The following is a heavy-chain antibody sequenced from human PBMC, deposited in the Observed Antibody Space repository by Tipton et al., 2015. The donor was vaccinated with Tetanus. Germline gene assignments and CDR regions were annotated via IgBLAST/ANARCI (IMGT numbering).Heavy chain of an antibody. CDR1: GGSVRSGDYY. J-gene: IGHJ4*02. D-gene: IGHD2/OR15-2a*01. CDR2: IDNGGRT. Sequence: TLSLTCTVSGGSVRSGDYYWTWIRQPPGKGLEWVGYIDNGGRTNYTPSLKSRLTISLDKAKKQFSLNLTSVTAADTAVYFCARANFDFPKKGPFDYWGQGTLVTVSS. V-gene: IGHV4-61*08. CDR3: ARANFDFPKKGPFDY.